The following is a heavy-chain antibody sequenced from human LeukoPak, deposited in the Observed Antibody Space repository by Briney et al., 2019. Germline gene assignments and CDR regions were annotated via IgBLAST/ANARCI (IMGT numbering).Heavy chain of an antibody. V-gene: IGHV3-23*01. Sequence: GGSLRLSCAASGFTFSSYGMSWVRQAPGKGLEWASAISVGGDNTYYADSVKGRFTISRDNSKNTLYLQMNSLRVEDTATYHCARYCITPTCGVSYYGMDVWGKGTTVTVSS. CDR2: ISVGGDNT. J-gene: IGHJ6*04. CDR3: ARYCITPTCGVSYYGMDV. CDR1: GFTFSSYG. D-gene: IGHD2-2*01.